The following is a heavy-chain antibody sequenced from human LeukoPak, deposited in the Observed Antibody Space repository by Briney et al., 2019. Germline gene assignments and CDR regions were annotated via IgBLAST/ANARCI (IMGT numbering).Heavy chain of an antibody. CDR2: ISNDGSNK. CDR1: GFTFSSYG. Sequence: PGGSLRLSCAASGFTFSSYGMQWFRQAPEKGLEWVAAISNDGSNKYYADSVKGRFTISRDNSKNTLYLQMNSLRAEDTAVYYCAKVDIVATIDAGRLVDYWGQGTLVTVSS. V-gene: IGHV3-30*18. J-gene: IGHJ4*02. D-gene: IGHD5-12*01. CDR3: AKVDIVATIDAGRLVDY.